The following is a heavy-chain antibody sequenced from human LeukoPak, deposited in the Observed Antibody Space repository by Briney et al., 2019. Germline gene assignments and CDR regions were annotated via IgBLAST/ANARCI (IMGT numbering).Heavy chain of an antibody. V-gene: IGHV4-59*01. CDR1: GDSISSYY. Sequence: PSETPSLTCTVSGDSISSYYWSWIRQPPGKGLEWIGYIYYSGSTNYNPSLKSRVTMSVNTSKNQFSLKLSSVTAADTAVYYCARGSGRGIAAAGYFDYWGQGTLVTVSS. CDR3: ARGSGRGIAAAGYFDY. J-gene: IGHJ4*02. D-gene: IGHD6-13*01. CDR2: IYYSGST.